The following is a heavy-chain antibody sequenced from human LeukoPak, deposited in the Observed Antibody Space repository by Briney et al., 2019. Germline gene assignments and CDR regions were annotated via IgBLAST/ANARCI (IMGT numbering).Heavy chain of an antibody. CDR1: GDSISTYY. Sequence: SETLSLTCTVSGDSISTYYWSWIRQPPGKGLEWIAYIYYSGSTNYNPSLKSRVTISVDTSKNQFSLKLSSVTAADTAVYYCARNSPLDCSSTSCYRYAFDIWGQGTMVTVSS. CDR3: ARNSPLDCSSTSCYRYAFDI. J-gene: IGHJ3*02. V-gene: IGHV4-59*01. D-gene: IGHD2-2*01. CDR2: IYYSGST.